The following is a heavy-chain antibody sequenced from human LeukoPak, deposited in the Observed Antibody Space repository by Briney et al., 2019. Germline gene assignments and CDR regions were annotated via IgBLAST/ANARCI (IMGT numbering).Heavy chain of an antibody. D-gene: IGHD3-3*01. V-gene: IGHV4-61*02. Sequence: SEALSLTCTVSGGSISSGSYYWGWNRQPAGKGLVWIGRIYTSGSTNYNPSLKSRVTISVDPYKNQFSLKLSSVTAADTAVYYCAREVTIFGVVTRARFDPWRQGTLVTVSS. CDR2: IYTSGST. J-gene: IGHJ5*02. CDR3: AREVTIFGVVTRARFDP. CDR1: GGSISSGSYY.